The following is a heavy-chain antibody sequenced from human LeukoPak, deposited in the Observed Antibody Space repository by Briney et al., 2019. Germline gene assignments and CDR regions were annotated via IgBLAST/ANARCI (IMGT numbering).Heavy chain of an antibody. Sequence: TLSLTCAVYGGSFSGYYWSWIRQPPGKALEWLARIDWDDDKYYSTSLKTRLSISKDTSKNQVVLTMTNMDPVDTATYYCARASFYYDILTGYYNGDFDYWGQGTLVTVSS. V-gene: IGHV2-70*11. CDR1: GGSFSGYY. D-gene: IGHD3-9*01. CDR3: ARASFYYDILTGYYNGDFDY. CDR2: IDWDDDK. J-gene: IGHJ4*02.